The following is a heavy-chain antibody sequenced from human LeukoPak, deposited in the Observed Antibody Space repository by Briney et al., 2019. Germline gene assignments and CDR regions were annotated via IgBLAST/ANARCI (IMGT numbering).Heavy chain of an antibody. V-gene: IGHV3-30*04. CDR1: GFTFSSYA. CDR2: ISYDGSNK. Sequence: GRSLRLSCAASGFTFSSYAMHWVRQAPGKGREWVAVISYDGSNKNYADSVKARFTISRDNSKNTLYLQMNSLRAEDTAVYYCARDHISGNSLDYYYYGMDVWGQGTTVTVSS. CDR3: ARDHISGNSLDYYYYGMDV. D-gene: IGHD4-23*01. J-gene: IGHJ6*02.